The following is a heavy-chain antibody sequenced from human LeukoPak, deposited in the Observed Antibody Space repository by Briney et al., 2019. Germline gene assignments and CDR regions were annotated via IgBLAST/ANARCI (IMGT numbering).Heavy chain of an antibody. V-gene: IGHV3-48*03. CDR3: ARVRSATTVDY. D-gene: IGHD4-17*01. CDR1: GFTFSSYE. J-gene: IGHJ4*02. CDR2: ISSSGSTI. Sequence: PGGSLRLSCAASGFTFSSYEMNWVRQAPGKGLEWVSYISSSGSTIYYADSVMGRFTISRDNAKNSLYLQMNSLRAEDTAVYYCARVRSATTVDYWGQGTLVTVSS.